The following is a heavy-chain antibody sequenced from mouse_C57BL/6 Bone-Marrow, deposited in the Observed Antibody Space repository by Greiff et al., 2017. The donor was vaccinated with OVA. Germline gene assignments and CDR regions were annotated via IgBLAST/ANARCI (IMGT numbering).Heavy chain of an antibody. J-gene: IGHJ3*01. CDR1: GFTFRDYY. CDR3: ARRDYDGGAWFAY. Sequence: DVMLVESGGGLVQPGGSLKLSCAASGFTFRDYYMYWVRQTPEKRLEWVAYISNGGGSNYYPDTVKGRFTISRDNAKNTLYLQMSRLKSEDTAMYYCARRDYDGGAWFAYWGQGTLVTVSA. V-gene: IGHV5-12*01. D-gene: IGHD2-4*01. CDR2: ISNGGGSN.